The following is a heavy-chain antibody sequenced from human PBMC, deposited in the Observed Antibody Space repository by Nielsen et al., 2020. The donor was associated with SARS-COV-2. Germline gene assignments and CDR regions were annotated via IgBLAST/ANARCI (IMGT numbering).Heavy chain of an antibody. J-gene: IGHJ4*02. CDR3: AGGGSGYMSY. CDR2: IKTDGTYT. V-gene: IGHV3-74*01. Sequence: GESLKISCSASGFTFGTYDMHWVRQAPGKGLVWVSRIKTDGTYTNFADAVRGRFTISRDNAKNTVSLQMNSLREEDTAVYYCAGGGSGYMSYWGQGTLVTVSS. D-gene: IGHD3-3*01. CDR1: GFTFGTYD.